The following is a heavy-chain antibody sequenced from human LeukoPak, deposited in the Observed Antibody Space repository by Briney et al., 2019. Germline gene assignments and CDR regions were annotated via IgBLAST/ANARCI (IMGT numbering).Heavy chain of an antibody. CDR2: IYYSGGT. CDR1: GGSISSSSYY. D-gene: IGHD1-26*01. V-gene: IGHV4-39*01. Sequence: SETLSLTCTVSGGSISSSSYYWGWIRQPPGKGLEWIGNIYYSGGTYSNPSLKSRVTISVDTSKNQFSLKLSSVTAADTAVYYCARGRSGSYRGVFDYWGQGTLVTVSS. J-gene: IGHJ4*02. CDR3: ARGRSGSYRGVFDY.